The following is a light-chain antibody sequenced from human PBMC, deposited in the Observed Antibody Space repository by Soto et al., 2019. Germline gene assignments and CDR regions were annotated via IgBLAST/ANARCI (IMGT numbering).Light chain of an antibody. Sequence: DIQMTQSPSTLSASVGDRGSINCRASQSISAWLAWYQQKPGKAPRLLIYKASTLEIGVPSRFSGSGSGTEFTLTIGSMQPDDVANYHCQQYNDYSWTFGQGTKVDIK. CDR1: QSISAW. CDR2: KAS. CDR3: QQYNDYSWT. V-gene: IGKV1-5*03. J-gene: IGKJ1*01.